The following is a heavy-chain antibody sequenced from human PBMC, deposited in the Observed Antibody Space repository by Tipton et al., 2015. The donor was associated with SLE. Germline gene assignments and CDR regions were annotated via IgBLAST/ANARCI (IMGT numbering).Heavy chain of an antibody. CDR3: ARDRGQQLQRGYFQH. CDR2: IYTSGNT. V-gene: IGHV4-61*09. CDR1: GGSISSSRYY. D-gene: IGHD6-13*01. J-gene: IGHJ1*01. Sequence: TLSLTCSVSGGSISSSRYYWSWIRQPAGKGLEWIGHIYTSGNTNYNPSLKSRVTISVDTSKNQFSLKLSSVTAADTAVYYCARDRGQQLQRGYFQHWGQGTLVTVSS.